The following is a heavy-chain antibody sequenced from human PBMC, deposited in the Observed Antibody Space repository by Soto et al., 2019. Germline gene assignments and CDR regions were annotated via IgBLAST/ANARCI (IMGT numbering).Heavy chain of an antibody. D-gene: IGHD3-10*01. CDR2: IFTRDSET. CDR1: GHLFNNHW. J-gene: IGHJ5*02. V-gene: IGHV5-51*01. CDR3: ARGYFDSGHGYDL. Sequence: GESLKISCKGPGHLFNNHWIGWVRQTPGKGLEWMGLIFTRDSETKTSPSFQGHVSSSVDNSINTVYLQWTSLKTTDTGIYFCARGYFDSGHGYDLWGQGT.